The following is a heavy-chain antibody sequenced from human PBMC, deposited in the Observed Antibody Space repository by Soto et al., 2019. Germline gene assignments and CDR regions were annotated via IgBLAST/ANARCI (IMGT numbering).Heavy chain of an antibody. V-gene: IGHV4-4*07. CDR2: IYTSGST. J-gene: IGHJ4*02. CDR3: ARAVYDYVWGSDNFLYYFDY. CDR1: GGSISSYY. D-gene: IGHD3-16*01. Sequence: KPSETLSLTCTVSGGSISSYYWSWIRQPAGKGLEWIGRIYTSGSTNYNPSLKSRVTMSVDTSKNQFSLKLSSVTAADTAVYYCARAVYDYVWGSDNFLYYFDYWGQGTLVTVSS.